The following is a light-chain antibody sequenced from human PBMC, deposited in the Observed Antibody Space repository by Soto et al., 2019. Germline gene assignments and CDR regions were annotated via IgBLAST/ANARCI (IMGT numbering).Light chain of an antibody. CDR1: QGISYF. CDR3: QKYNSVPLT. CDR2: AAS. Sequence: DIQMTQSPSSLSASVGDRVTITCRASQGISYFLAWYQQRPGKVPKLLIYAASTLQAGVPSRFSGSGSGTDFTLTISSLQPEDGATYYCQKYNSVPLTFGGGTKGEIK. V-gene: IGKV1-27*01. J-gene: IGKJ4*01.